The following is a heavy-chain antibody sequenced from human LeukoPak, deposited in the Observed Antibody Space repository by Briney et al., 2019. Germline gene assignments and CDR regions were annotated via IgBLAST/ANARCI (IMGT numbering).Heavy chain of an antibody. Sequence: PGGSLRLSCAASGFTFGNYAMSWVRQAPGNGLVWVSRINTDGGTTAYADSVKGRFTISRDNAKNTLYLQMSSLRADDTAVYYCIRDLGGSAIWGQGTMVTVSS. V-gene: IGHV3-74*01. D-gene: IGHD6-25*01. CDR1: GFTFGNYA. CDR3: IRDLGGSAI. CDR2: INTDGGTT. J-gene: IGHJ3*02.